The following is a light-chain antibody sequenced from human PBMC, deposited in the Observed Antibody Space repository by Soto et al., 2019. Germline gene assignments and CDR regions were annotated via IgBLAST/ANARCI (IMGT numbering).Light chain of an antibody. CDR1: SSDVGGYNY. Sequence: QSVLTQPASVSGSPGQSITISCTGTSSDVGGYNYVSWYQQHPGKAPKLMIYEVSNRPSGVSNRFSGSKSGNTASLTISGLQAEDEAYYYCSSFTSINTWVFGGGTKVTVL. CDR3: SSFTSINTWV. CDR2: EVS. V-gene: IGLV2-14*01. J-gene: IGLJ3*02.